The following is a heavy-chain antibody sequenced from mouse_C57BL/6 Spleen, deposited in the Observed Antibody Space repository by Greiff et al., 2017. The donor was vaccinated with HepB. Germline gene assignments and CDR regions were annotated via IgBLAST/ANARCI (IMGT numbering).Heavy chain of an antibody. V-gene: IGHV1-26*01. CDR2: INPNNGGT. CDR1: GYTFTDYY. J-gene: IGHJ2*01. CDR3: AREKYGSSPY. D-gene: IGHD1-1*01. Sequence: VQLQQSGPELVKPGASVKISCKASGYTFTDYYMNWVKQSHGKSLEWIGDINPNNGGTSYNQKFKGKATLTVDKSSSTAYMELRSLTSEDSAVYYCAREKYGSSPYWGQGTTLTVSS.